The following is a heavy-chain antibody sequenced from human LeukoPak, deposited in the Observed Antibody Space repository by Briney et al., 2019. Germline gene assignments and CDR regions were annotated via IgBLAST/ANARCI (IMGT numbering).Heavy chain of an antibody. CDR2: IIPLFGTA. D-gene: IGHD2-15*01. CDR1: GCTFNIYA. V-gene: IGHV1-69*06. J-gene: IGHJ4*02. CDR3: ARAGHNADDAMLHLRD. Sequence: GASVKVSCKASGCTFNIYAITWVRQAPGQGLEWMGGIIPLFGTAKYAQKVQGRVSITADKSTSTAYMELSSLRSEDTAVYYCARAGHNADDAMLHLRDWGQGTLVTVSS.